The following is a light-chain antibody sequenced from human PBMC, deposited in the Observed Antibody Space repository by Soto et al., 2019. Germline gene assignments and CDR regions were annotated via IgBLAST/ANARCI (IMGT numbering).Light chain of an antibody. Sequence: QSVLTQPASVSGSPGQSITISCTGTSSDVGSYDLVSWYEQHPGKASKLMIYEVSKRPSGVSNRFSGSKSGNTASLTISGLQAEDESDYYCCSYAGGSTYVVFGGGTKVTVL. CDR3: CSYAGGSTYVV. CDR2: EVS. J-gene: IGLJ2*01. V-gene: IGLV2-23*02. CDR1: SSDVGSYDL.